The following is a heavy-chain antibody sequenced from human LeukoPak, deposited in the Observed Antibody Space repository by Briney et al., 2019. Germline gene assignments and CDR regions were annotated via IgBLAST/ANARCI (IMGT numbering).Heavy chain of an antibody. D-gene: IGHD3-3*01. CDR2: IYYSGST. V-gene: IGHV4-39*01. CDR1: GGSISSSSYY. Sequence: SETLSLTCTVSGGSISSSSYYWGWIRQPPGKGLEWIGSIYYSGSTYYNPSLKSRVIISVDTSKNQFSLKLSSVTAADTAVYYCAGGYDFWSGSIDYWGQGTLVTVSS. J-gene: IGHJ4*02. CDR3: AGGYDFWSGSIDY.